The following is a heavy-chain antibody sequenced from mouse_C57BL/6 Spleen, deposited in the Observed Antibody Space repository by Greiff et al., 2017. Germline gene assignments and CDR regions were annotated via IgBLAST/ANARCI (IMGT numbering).Heavy chain of an antibody. D-gene: IGHD1-1*01. Sequence: EVQLQQSGPGLAKPSQTLSLTCSVTGYSITSDYWNWIRKFPGNKLEYMGYISYSGSTYYNPSLKSRISITRDTSKNQYYLQLNSVTTEDTATYYCARTGAITTVGGGHWYFDVWGTGTTVTVSS. J-gene: IGHJ1*03. CDR1: GYSITSDY. CDR3: ARTGAITTVGGGHWYFDV. V-gene: IGHV3-8*01. CDR2: ISYSGST.